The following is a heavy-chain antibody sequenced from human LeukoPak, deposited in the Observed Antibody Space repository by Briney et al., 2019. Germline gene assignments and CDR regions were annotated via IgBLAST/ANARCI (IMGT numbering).Heavy chain of an antibody. Sequence: SETLSLTCTVSGGSISSSSYYWGWIRQPPGKGLEWIGRIYTSGSTNYNPSLKSRVTISIDTSKNKFSLRLNSVTAADTAVYYCARDSGSSSWPYWGQGTLVTVSS. CDR3: ARDSGSSSWPY. J-gene: IGHJ4*02. V-gene: IGHV4-61*02. CDR2: IYTSGST. D-gene: IGHD6-6*01. CDR1: GGSISSSSYY.